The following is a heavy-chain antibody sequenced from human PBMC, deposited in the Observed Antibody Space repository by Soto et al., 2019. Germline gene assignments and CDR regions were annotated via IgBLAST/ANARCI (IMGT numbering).Heavy chain of an antibody. CDR1: GFRFGDYG. CDR2: VQFDGSKE. Sequence: HLGGSLRLSCAASGFRFGDYGMHWFRQAPGKGLEWVAGVQFDGSKEYYVDSVEGRFTISRDNSKNTLNLQMDSLRGEDTAVYYCARDRWITGNFPVYDYWGRGTLVTVSS. J-gene: IGHJ4*02. V-gene: IGHV3-33*01. D-gene: IGHD1-1*01. CDR3: ARDRWITGNFPVYDY.